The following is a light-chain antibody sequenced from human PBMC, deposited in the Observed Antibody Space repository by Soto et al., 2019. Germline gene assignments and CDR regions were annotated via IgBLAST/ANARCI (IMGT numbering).Light chain of an antibody. J-gene: IGLJ3*02. CDR3: ETWGSNTRV. CDR1: SGHSSYI. CDR2: LEGSGSY. V-gene: IGLV4-60*02. Sequence: VVTQSSSASASLGSSVKLTCTLSSGHSSYIIAWHQQQPGKAPRYLMKLEGSGSYNKGSGVPDRFSGSSSGADRYLTISNLQFEDEADYYCETWGSNTRVFGGGTKLTVL.